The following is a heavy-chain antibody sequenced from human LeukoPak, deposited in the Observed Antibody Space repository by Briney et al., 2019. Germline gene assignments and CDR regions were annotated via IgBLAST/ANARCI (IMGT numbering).Heavy chain of an antibody. V-gene: IGHV3-7*01. Sequence: GGSLRLSCAASGFTLSTYWMNWVRQAPGKGLEWVASIKPDGSAKYYVDSVKGRFTISKDNAKKSLYLQMNSLRVEDTAMYYCGRDPDYWGKGTLVTVSS. CDR1: GFTLSTYW. J-gene: IGHJ4*02. CDR2: IKPDGSAK. CDR3: GRDPDY.